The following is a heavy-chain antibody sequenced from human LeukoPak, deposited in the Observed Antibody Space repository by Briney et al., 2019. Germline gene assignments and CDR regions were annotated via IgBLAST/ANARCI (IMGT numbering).Heavy chain of an antibody. D-gene: IGHD3-3*01. J-gene: IGHJ4*02. CDR1: GYTFTPYF. CDR2: INTNTGNP. V-gene: IGHV7-4-1*02. CDR3: TRDASTINFDY. Sequence: ASVKDACQASGYTFTPYFINWVRQAPGQGLEWMGWINTNTGNPTYAQAFTGRFVFSLDTSVSTAYLQISSLEAEDTAVYYCTRDASTINFDYWGQGTLVTVSS.